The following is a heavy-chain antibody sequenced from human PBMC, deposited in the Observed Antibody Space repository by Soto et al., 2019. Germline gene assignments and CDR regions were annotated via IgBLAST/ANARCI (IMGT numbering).Heavy chain of an antibody. J-gene: IGHJ4*02. CDR1: GYIFIHCF. Sequence: QVQLVQSGAEMKQPGASVKLSCQAPGYIFIHCFMHWVRQAPGQGLEWMGGINPSSGTTTYAQKFQGRVTVTRDTSTSTVYMELSSLGSGDTAMYYCARSLGETTSLFDYWGQGSLVTVSA. CDR3: ARSLGETTSLFDY. D-gene: IGHD1-26*01. V-gene: IGHV1-46*01. CDR2: INPSSGTT.